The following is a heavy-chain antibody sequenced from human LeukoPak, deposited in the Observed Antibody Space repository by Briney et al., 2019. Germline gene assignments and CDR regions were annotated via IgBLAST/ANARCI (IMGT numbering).Heavy chain of an antibody. D-gene: IGHD6-13*01. CDR1: GDSVSTNSAA. V-gene: IGHV6-1*01. CDR2: TYYRSKWYN. J-gene: IGHJ4*02. CDR3: VREYSSTFDY. Sequence: SQTLSLTCAISGDSVSTNSAAWNWIRQSPWRGLEWLGRTYYRSKWYNAYAVSVKSRITINPDTSKNQLSLYLNSVTPGDTAVYYCVREYSSTFDYWGQGTLVTVSS.